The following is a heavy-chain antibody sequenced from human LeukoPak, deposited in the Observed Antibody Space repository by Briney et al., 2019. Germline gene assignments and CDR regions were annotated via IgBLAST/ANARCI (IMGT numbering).Heavy chain of an antibody. CDR1: GFTLSSYA. CDR2: IGASGDSI. Sequence: GGSLRLSCAVSGFTLSSYAMIWVRQAPGRGLVWVSSIGASGDSIYYTDSVKGRFTISRDNSKNTLYLQMSSLRVEDTAVYYCAKIPDVSDYWGQGTLVTVSS. CDR3: AKIPDVSDY. V-gene: IGHV3-23*01. J-gene: IGHJ4*02.